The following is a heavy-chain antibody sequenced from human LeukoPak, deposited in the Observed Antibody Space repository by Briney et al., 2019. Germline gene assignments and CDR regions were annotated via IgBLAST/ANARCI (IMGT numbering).Heavy chain of an antibody. Sequence: GGSLRLSCAASGFTFSSYAMHWVRQAPGKGLEWVAVISYDGSNKYYADSVKGRFTISRDNSKNTLYLQMNSLRAEDTAVYYCARDPRGYSYGYVYWGQGTLVTVSS. CDR1: GFTFSSYA. CDR2: ISYDGSNK. CDR3: ARDPRGYSYGYVY. D-gene: IGHD5-18*01. J-gene: IGHJ4*02. V-gene: IGHV3-30*04.